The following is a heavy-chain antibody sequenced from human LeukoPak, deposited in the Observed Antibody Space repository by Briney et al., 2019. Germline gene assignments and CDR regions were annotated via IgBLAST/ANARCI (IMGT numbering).Heavy chain of an antibody. D-gene: IGHD2-2*01. V-gene: IGHV1-8*03. CDR3: ARLYCSSTSCSGNFFDY. J-gene: IGHJ4*02. Sequence: GASVKVSCKASGYTFTSYDINWVRQATGQGLEWMGWMNPNSGNTGYAQKFQGRVTITRKTSISTAYMELSSLRSEDTAVYYCARLYCSSTSCSGNFFDYWGQGTLVTVSS. CDR2: MNPNSGNT. CDR1: GYTFTSYD.